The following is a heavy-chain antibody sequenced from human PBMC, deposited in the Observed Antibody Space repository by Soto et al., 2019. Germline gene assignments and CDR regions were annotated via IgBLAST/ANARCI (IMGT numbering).Heavy chain of an antibody. CDR2: INHSGST. D-gene: IGHD2-8*01. CDR3: ARGYCTNGVCASDYYYYYMDV. J-gene: IGHJ6*03. Sequence: SETLSLTCAVYGGSFSGYYWSWIRQPPGKGLEWIGEINHSGSTNYNPSLKSRVTISVDTSKNQFSPKLSSVTAADTAVYYCARGYCTNGVCASDYYYYYMDVWGKGTTVTVSS. CDR1: GGSFSGYY. V-gene: IGHV4-34*01.